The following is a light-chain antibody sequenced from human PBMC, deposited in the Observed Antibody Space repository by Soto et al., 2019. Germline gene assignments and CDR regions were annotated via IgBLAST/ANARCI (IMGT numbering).Light chain of an antibody. J-gene: IGKJ1*01. V-gene: IGKV3-20*01. CDR2: GAS. CDR3: QQYGSSGT. CDR1: QDVSIF. Sequence: EILLAQSPATLSLSPGERATLSCKASQDVSIFLAWYQQKPGQAPRLLIYGASNRATGIPDRFSGSGSGTDFTLTISRLEPEDFAVYYCQQYGSSGTFGQGTKVDIK.